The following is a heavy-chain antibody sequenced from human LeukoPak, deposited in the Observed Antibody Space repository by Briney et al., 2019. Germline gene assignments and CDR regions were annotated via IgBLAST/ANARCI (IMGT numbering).Heavy chain of an antibody. CDR3: ARDKSSQRPYFLDY. J-gene: IGHJ4*02. CDR1: RFTFSGYT. CDR2: ISSDGRDT. D-gene: IGHD3-9*01. V-gene: IGHV3-30*04. Sequence: GGSLRLSCAVSRFTFSGYTMHWVRQAPGKGLEWLALISSDGRDTFYADSVKGRFTIFRDNSKNTLYLQIDSLRVDDTAVYYCARDKSSQRPYFLDYWGQGTPVTVSS.